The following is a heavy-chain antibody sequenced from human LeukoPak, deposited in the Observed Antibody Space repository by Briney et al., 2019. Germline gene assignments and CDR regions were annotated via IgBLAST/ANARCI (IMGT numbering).Heavy chain of an antibody. J-gene: IGHJ6*03. D-gene: IGHD3-10*01. CDR1: GYTFTSYG. V-gene: IGHV1-18*01. Sequence: ASVKFSCKASGYTFTSYGISCVRQAPGQGLEWMGWISAYNGNTNYAQKLQGRVTMTTDTSTSTAYMELRSLRSDDTAVYYCARDPGQLLWFGEYYYYYMDVWGKGTTVTVSS. CDR3: ARDPGQLLWFGEYYYYYMDV. CDR2: ISAYNGNT.